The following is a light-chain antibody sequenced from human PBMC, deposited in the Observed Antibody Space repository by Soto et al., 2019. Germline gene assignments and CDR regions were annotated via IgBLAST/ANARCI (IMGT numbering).Light chain of an antibody. CDR3: QHDNKLPLP. CDR1: QTVTNN. J-gene: IGKJ4*01. CDR2: FAS. Sequence: EIVMTQSPATLSVSPGEKATLSCRASQTVTNNLAWYQQKPGQAPRLLIYFASTRDTGIPDRFSGSRSGAELRVTSSNRQSEDFPVYYCQHDNKLPLPCGGGTKVET. V-gene: IGKV3D-15*01.